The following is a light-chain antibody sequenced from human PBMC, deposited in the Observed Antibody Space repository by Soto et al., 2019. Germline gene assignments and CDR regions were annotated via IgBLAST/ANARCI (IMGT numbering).Light chain of an antibody. Sequence: EIVLTQSPGTLSLSPGERATLSCRASQSVSSSYLAWYQQKPGQAPRLVIHGASSRATGIPARFSGSGYGTEFSLTISSLQSEDFALYYCQQYNNWPPRITFGQGTRLEIK. V-gene: IGKV3D-15*01. CDR3: QQYNNWPPRIT. J-gene: IGKJ5*01. CDR2: GAS. CDR1: QSVSSSY.